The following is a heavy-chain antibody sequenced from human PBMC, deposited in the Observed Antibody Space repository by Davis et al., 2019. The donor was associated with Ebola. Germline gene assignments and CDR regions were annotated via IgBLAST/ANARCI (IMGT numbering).Heavy chain of an antibody. J-gene: IGHJ4*02. V-gene: IGHV4-34*01. Sequence: SETLSLTCAVSGGSFSGYYWSWIRQPPGKGLEWIGEINHSGGTNYNPSLKSRVTISVDTSNNQFSLKLSSVTAADTAVYYCARRAVYSSGWFRIRFDYWGQGTLVTVSS. CDR1: GGSFSGYY. CDR2: INHSGGT. D-gene: IGHD6-19*01. CDR3: ARRAVYSSGWFRIRFDY.